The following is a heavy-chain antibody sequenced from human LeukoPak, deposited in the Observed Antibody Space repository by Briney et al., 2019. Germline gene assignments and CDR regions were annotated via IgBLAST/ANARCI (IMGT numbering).Heavy chain of an antibody. J-gene: IGHJ4*02. CDR2: INHSGST. Sequence: SETLSLTCAVYGGSFSGYYWSWFRQPPGKGLEWIGEINHSGSTNYNPSLKSRVTISVDTSKNQFSLKLSSVTAADTAVYYCARGAQYYYGSGSYYSYWGQGTLVTVSS. CDR1: GGSFSGYY. V-gene: IGHV4-34*01. CDR3: ARGAQYYYGSGSYYSY. D-gene: IGHD3-10*01.